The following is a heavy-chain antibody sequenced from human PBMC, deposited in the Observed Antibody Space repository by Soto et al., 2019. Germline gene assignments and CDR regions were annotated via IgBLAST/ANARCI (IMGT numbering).Heavy chain of an antibody. CDR3: AKNGQLPYYYSGMDV. Sequence: QGQLVQSGPEVKKPGASVKVSCKASGYTFTRYGISWVRQAPGQGLEWMGWISGYNGDTNYAQKVQGRVTMTIGTSTSTAYMELRSLTSDDTAIYYCAKNGQLPYYYSGMDVWGQGTTVTVSS. D-gene: IGHD1-1*01. V-gene: IGHV1-18*01. CDR2: ISGYNGDT. J-gene: IGHJ6*02. CDR1: GYTFTRYG.